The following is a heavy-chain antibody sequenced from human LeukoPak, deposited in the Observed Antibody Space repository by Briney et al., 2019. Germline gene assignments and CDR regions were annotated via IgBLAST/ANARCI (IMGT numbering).Heavy chain of an antibody. V-gene: IGHV1-2*02. CDR3: ARGGPSPTTVTSNWYFDL. CDR2: IDPNSGGT. J-gene: IGHJ2*01. CDR1: GYTFTDYY. Sequence: GASVKVSCKASGYTFTDYYMHWVRQAPGQGLEWMGWIDPNSGGTKYAQRFQGRVTMTRDTSITTAYMELSRLRSDDTAVYYCARGGPSPTTVTSNWYFDLWGRGTLATVSS. D-gene: IGHD4-11*01.